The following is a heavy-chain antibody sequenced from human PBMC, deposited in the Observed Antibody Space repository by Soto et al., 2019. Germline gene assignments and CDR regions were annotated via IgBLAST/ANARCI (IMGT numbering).Heavy chain of an antibody. J-gene: IGHJ5*01. CDR3: ARDRGYNCFDL. Sequence: QPGGSLRLSCAASGFTFSDSWMNWVRQAPGKGLEWVASAVPDGSQKYYIDTVRGRFTISRDNSQTSLYLQMNSLRVDDTAIYYCARDRGYNCFDLWGQGTLVTVSS. CDR1: GFTFSDSW. V-gene: IGHV3-7*01. CDR2: AVPDGSQK.